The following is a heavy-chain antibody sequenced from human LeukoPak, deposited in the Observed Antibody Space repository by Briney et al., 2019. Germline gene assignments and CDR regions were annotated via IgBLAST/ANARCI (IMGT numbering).Heavy chain of an antibody. J-gene: IGHJ4*02. D-gene: IGHD5-18*01. CDR3: ARAFIGYSYGSFDY. CDR1: GFTFSSYE. V-gene: IGHV4-39*06. CDR2: IYYSGST. Sequence: KPGGSLRLSCAASGFTFSSYEMNWVRQAPGKGLEWIGSIYYSGSTYYNPSLKSRVTISVDTSKNQFPLKLSSVTAADTAVYYCARAFIGYSYGSFDYWGQGTLVTVSS.